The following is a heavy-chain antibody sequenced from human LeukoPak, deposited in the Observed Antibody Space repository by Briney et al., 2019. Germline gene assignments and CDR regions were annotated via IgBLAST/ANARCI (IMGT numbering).Heavy chain of an antibody. Sequence: PSQTLSLTCSVSGGSVSGGSYHWTWIRQPAGKGLEWIGRIYSDGTTNYNPSLKSRVTMSVDTSKNQFSLKLSSVTAADTAVYYCARDDGGYYFDYWGQGTLVTVSS. V-gene: IGHV4-61*02. J-gene: IGHJ4*02. CDR2: IYSDGTT. CDR1: GGSVSGGSYH. CDR3: ARDDGGYYFDY. D-gene: IGHD2-15*01.